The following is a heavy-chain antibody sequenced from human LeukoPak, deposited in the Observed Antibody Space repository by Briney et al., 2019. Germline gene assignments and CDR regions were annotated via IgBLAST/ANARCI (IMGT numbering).Heavy chain of an antibody. D-gene: IGHD6-13*01. Sequence: SETLSLTCAVSGYSISSSNWWGWIRQPPGKGLEWIGYIYYSGSTYYSPSLKSRVTMSVDTSKNHFSLKLTSVTAVDTAVYYCARYDSSWGYFDYWGQGTLVTVS. CDR2: IYYSGST. CDR1: GYSISSSNW. V-gene: IGHV4-28*01. J-gene: IGHJ4*02. CDR3: ARYDSSWGYFDY.